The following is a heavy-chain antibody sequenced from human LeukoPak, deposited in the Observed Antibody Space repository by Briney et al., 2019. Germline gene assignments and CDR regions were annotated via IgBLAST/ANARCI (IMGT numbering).Heavy chain of an antibody. CDR1: GYTFTSYG. J-gene: IGHJ5*02. V-gene: IGHV1-18*01. D-gene: IGHD4-17*01. CDR2: ISAYNGNT. Sequence: VASVTVSFKASGYTFTSYGISWVRQAPGQGLEWMGWISAYNGNTNYAQKLQGRVTITTDTSTSTAYMELRSLRSDDTAVYYCARVPSTVFNWFDPWGQGTLVTVSS. CDR3: ARVPSTVFNWFDP.